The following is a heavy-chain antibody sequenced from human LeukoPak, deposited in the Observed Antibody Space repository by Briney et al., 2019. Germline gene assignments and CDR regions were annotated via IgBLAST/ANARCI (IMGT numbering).Heavy chain of an antibody. J-gene: IGHJ4*02. CDR2: IVVGSGNT. CDR1: GFTFTNSA. Sequence: ASVKVSCTASGFTFTNSAVQWVRQARGQRLEWIGWIVVGSGNTNYAQKFQERVTITRDMSTSTAYMELSSLRSEDTAVYYCAADPNQSSWADYWGQGTLVTVSS. D-gene: IGHD6-13*01. V-gene: IGHV1-58*01. CDR3: AADPNQSSWADY.